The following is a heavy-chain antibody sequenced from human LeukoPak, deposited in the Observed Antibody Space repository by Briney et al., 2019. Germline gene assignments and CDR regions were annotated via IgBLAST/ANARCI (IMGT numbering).Heavy chain of an antibody. Sequence: PSETLSLTCTVSGGSISSYCWSWIRQPPGKGLEWIGYIYYSGSTNYNPSLKSRVTISVDTSKNQFSLKLSSVTAADTAVYYCARDNVVPAANWFDPWGQGTLVTVSS. V-gene: IGHV4-59*01. J-gene: IGHJ5*02. CDR1: GGSISSYC. D-gene: IGHD2-2*01. CDR3: ARDNVVPAANWFDP. CDR2: IYYSGST.